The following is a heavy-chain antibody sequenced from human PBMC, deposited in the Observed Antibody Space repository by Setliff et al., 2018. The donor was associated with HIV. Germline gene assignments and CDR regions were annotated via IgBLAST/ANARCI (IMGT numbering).Heavy chain of an antibody. CDR3: TRDTGYILSGYRPHWYFDL. J-gene: IGHJ2*01. Sequence: SETLSLTCTVSGGSIRSYYWSWIRQPAGKGLEWIGRIYGSGSTNYNPSLESRVTMSVDTSKNQVSLKLNSVTAADAAVYYCTRDTGYILSGYRPHWYFDLWGRGTLVTVSS. V-gene: IGHV4-4*07. CDR1: GGSIRSYY. D-gene: IGHD3-9*01. CDR2: IYGSGST.